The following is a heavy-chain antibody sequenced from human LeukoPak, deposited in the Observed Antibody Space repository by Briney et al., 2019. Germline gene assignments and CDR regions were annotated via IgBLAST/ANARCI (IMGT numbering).Heavy chain of an antibody. V-gene: IGHV4-59*01. D-gene: IGHD3-3*01. J-gene: IGHJ5*02. CDR1: GGSISSYY. CDR2: IYYSGST. Sequence: SETLSLTCTVSGGSISSYYWSWIRQPPGKELEWIGYIYYSGSTNYNPSLKSRVTISVDTSKNQFSLKLSSVTAADTAVYYCARAPNYDFWSGYYWLDPWGQGTLVTVSS. CDR3: ARAPNYDFWSGYYWLDP.